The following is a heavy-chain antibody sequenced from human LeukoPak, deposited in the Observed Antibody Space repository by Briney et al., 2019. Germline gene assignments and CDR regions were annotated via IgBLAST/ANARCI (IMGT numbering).Heavy chain of an antibody. Sequence: GASVKVSCKASGGTFNSYAISWVRQAAGQGREWMGGTIPIFGTTNYARKFRGRVTLTADKSTRTAYMELSSLRSEDTAVYYCARDNDSRDPPHFDYWGQGTLVTVSS. CDR2: TIPIFGTT. V-gene: IGHV1-69*06. CDR1: GGTFNSYA. D-gene: IGHD3-16*01. CDR3: ARDNDSRDPPHFDY. J-gene: IGHJ4*02.